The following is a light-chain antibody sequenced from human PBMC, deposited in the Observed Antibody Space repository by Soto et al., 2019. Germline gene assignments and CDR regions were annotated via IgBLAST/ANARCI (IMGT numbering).Light chain of an antibody. CDR1: SSDVGGYNY. CDR3: CSYAGNSNYV. J-gene: IGLJ1*01. Sequence: QSALTQPPSASGSPGQSVTISCTGTSSDVGGYNYVSWYQQHPGEAPKLIIYEVTKRPSGVPDRFPGSKSGNTASLTVSGLQAEDEADYHCCSYAGNSNYVFGTGTKVTVL. V-gene: IGLV2-8*01. CDR2: EVT.